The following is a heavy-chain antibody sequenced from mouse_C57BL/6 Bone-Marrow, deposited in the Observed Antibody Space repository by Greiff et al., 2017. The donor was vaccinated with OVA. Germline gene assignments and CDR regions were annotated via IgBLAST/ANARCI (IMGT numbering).Heavy chain of an antibody. CDR1: GYAFTNYL. D-gene: IGHD1-1*01. CDR2: INPGSGGT. V-gene: IGHV1-54*01. CDR3: ARYAHYYGSSYWYFDV. J-gene: IGHJ1*03. Sequence: QVQLKQSGAELVRPGTSVKVSCKASGYAFTNYLIEWVKQRPGQGLEWIGVINPGSGGTNYNEKFKGKATLTADKSSSTAYMQLSSLTSEDSAVYFCARYAHYYGSSYWYFDVWGTVTTVTVSS.